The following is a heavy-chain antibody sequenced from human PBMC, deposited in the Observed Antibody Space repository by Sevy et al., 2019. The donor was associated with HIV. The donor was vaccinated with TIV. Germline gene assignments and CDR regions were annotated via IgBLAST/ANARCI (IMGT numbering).Heavy chain of an antibody. Sequence: GGSLRLSCAASGFSISNNYTAWVRQAPGKGLEWVSVMYSGGSPYYADSVKGRFALSRDMSKNTVYLQMNSLRAEDTAVYYCARGYCGGGSCTAFDPWCQGTLVTVSS. CDR2: MYSGGSP. J-gene: IGHJ5*02. CDR3: ARGYCGGGSCTAFDP. CDR1: GFSISNNY. D-gene: IGHD2-15*01. V-gene: IGHV3-53*01.